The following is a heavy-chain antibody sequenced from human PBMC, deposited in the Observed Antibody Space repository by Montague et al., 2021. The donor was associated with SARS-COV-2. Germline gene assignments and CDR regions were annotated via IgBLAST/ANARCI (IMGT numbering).Heavy chain of an antibody. CDR2: IYYSGST. CDR3: ARGSGWMGNAFDI. D-gene: IGHD6-19*01. V-gene: IGHV4-59*01. J-gene: IGHJ3*02. CDR1: GGSISSYY. Sequence: SETLSLTCTVSGGSISSYYWRWIRQPPGTGLEWIGYIYYSGSTTYNPYLKSRVTISVDTSKNQFSLKLSSVTAADTAVYYCARGSGWMGNAFDIWGQGTMVTVSS.